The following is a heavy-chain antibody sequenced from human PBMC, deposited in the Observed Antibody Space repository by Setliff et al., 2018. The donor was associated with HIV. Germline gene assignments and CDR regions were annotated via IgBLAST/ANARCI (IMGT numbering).Heavy chain of an antibody. CDR1: GDFFSTDYY. V-gene: IGHV4-38-2*02. CDR2: FYETGYT. D-gene: IGHD5-18*01. Sequence: SETLSLTCIVSGDFFSTDYYWGWIRQSPGKGLEWIGSFYETGYTYYNPSLKSRVTVSVDTSTNHLSLRLTSVTAADTAVYYCARQTSYDRGYSYCFDEWGHGTLVTVSS. CDR3: ARQTSYDRGYSYCFDE. J-gene: IGHJ4*01.